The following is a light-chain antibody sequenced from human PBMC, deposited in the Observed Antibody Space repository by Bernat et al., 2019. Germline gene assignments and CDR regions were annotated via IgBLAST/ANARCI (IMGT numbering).Light chain of an antibody. CDR2: EVT. CDR1: SSDVGGYNY. J-gene: IGLJ2*01. V-gene: IGLV2-8*01. Sequence: QSALTQTPSASGSPGQSVTISCTGTSSDVGGYNYVSWYQQHPGKAPKLMIYEVTNRPSGVPDRFSGSKSGNTASLTVSGLQADDEADYYCSSYAGSSSLVFGGGTQLTVL. CDR3: SSYAGSSSLV.